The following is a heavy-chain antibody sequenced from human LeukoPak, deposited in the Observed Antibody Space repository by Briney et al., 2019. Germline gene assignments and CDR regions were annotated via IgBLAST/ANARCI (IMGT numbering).Heavy chain of an antibody. V-gene: IGHV3-53*01. CDR3: ARDGSNNNYFDF. Sequence: GGSLRLSCATSRFTFSNYWMHWVRQAPGKGLEWVSVIYSGGTTYYGHSVKGRFTISRDNSKNTPYLQMNSLRAEDTAVYYCARDGSNNNYFDFWGPGILVTVSS. CDR2: IYSGGTT. J-gene: IGHJ4*02. D-gene: IGHD5-24*01. CDR1: RFTFSNYW.